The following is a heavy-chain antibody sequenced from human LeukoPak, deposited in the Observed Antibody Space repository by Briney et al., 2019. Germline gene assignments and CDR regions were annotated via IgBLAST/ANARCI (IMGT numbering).Heavy chain of an antibody. CDR2: IKQDGSEK. J-gene: IGHJ5*02. CDR1: GFTFSSYW. Sequence: GGSLRLSCAASGFTFSSYWMSWVRQAPGKGLEWVANIKQDGSEKYYVDSAKGRFTISRDNAKNSLYLQMNSLRAEDTAVYYCARGCSGGSCYESKFDPWGQGTLAAVSS. CDR3: ARGCSGGSCYESKFDP. V-gene: IGHV3-7*01. D-gene: IGHD2-15*01.